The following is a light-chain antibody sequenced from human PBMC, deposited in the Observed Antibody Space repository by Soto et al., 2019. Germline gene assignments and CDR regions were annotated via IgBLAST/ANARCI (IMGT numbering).Light chain of an antibody. CDR1: ASNIGSNS. V-gene: IGLV1-51*01. J-gene: IGLJ1*01. CDR3: GAWDNNLSAGV. CDR2: DNH. Sequence: QSALTQPPSVSAAPGQKVTISCSGSASNIGSNSLSWYRQFPGLSPMLVIYDNHKRPSGISARFSASKSDTSATLVITGLRTGDEADYYCGAWDNNLSAGVFGSGTKVTVL.